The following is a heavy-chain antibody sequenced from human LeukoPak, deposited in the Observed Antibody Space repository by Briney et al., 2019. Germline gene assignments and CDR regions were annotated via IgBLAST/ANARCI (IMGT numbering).Heavy chain of an antibody. CDR1: GFTFSSYW. CDR2: IKQDGSEK. CDR3: TALGIAGAGTDY. J-gene: IGHJ4*02. D-gene: IGHD6-13*01. V-gene: IGHV3-7*03. Sequence: GGSLRLSCAASGFTFSSYWMSWVRQAPGKGLEWVANIKQDGSEKYYVDSVKGRFTISRDNAKNSLYLQMNSLKTEDTAVYYCTALGIAGAGTDYWGQGTLVTVSS.